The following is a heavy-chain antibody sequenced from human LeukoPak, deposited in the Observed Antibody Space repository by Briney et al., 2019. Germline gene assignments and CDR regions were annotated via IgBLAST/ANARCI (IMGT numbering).Heavy chain of an antibody. CDR3: ARDLIGDSGPEDY. V-gene: IGHV3-53*01. J-gene: IGHJ4*02. Sequence: GGSLRLSCAASGFTVSSNYMSWVRQAPGKGLEWVSVIYSGGSTYYADSVKGRFTISRDNSKNTLYLQMNSLRAEDTAVYYCARDLIGDSGPEDYWGQGTLVTVSS. CDR2: IYSGGST. CDR1: GFTVSSNY. D-gene: IGHD3-10*01.